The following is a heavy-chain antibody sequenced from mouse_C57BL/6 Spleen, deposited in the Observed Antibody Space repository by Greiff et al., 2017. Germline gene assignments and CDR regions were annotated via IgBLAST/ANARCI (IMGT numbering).Heavy chain of an antibody. Sequence: VQLQQSGPELVKPGASVKIPCKASGYTFTDNNMDWVKQSHGKSLEWIGDINPNNGGTIYNQKFKGKATLTVDKSSSTAYMELRSLTSEDTAVYYCARFPYDSNYWYFDVWGTGTTVTVSS. J-gene: IGHJ1*03. V-gene: IGHV1-18*01. CDR3: ARFPYDSNYWYFDV. CDR2: INPNNGGT. CDR1: GYTFTDNN. D-gene: IGHD2-5*01.